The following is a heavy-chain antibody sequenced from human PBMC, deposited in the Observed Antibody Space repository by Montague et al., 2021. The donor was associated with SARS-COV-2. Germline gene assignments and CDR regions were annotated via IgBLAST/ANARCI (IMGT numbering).Heavy chain of an antibody. CDR2: SNESGST. V-gene: IGHV4-34*01. J-gene: IGHJ4*02. CDR1: GGSFSNHY. CDR3: ASGTISVKMAVVVFWGGIYFFDS. D-gene: IGHD3-22*01. Sequence: SETLSLTCAVYGGSFSNHYWSWIRQSPGKGLEWIGESNESGSTNYNPSLKSRVTISVDTSKNQFSLNLKSVTAADTAVYYCASGTISVKMAVVVFWGGIYFFDSWGQGTLVTVSS.